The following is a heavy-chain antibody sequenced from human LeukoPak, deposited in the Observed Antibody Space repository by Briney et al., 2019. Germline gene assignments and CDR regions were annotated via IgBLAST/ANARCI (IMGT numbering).Heavy chain of an antibody. D-gene: IGHD3-3*02. V-gene: IGHV1-18*01. CDR1: GYTFTSYG. Sequence: GASVKVSSKASGYTFTSYGISWVRQAPGQGLEWMGWNNTYNGNTKYAQKVQGRVTMTTDTSTSTAYMEVRSLTSDDTAVYYCARDLVHHRLLAAVYNWLDPWGQGTLVTVSS. CDR2: NNTYNGNT. CDR3: ARDLVHHRLLAAVYNWLDP. J-gene: IGHJ5*02.